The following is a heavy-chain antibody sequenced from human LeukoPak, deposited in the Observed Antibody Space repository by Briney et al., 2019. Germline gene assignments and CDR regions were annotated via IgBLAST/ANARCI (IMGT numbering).Heavy chain of an antibody. CDR2: IKNDSSEK. CDR3: VNDLARRGGY. CDR1: GIIFSDYW. D-gene: IGHD3-16*01. Sequence: GGSLRLSCAVSGIIFSDYWMSWVRQAPGKGLEWVANIKNDSSEKYYVDSVKGRFTISRDNAKNSLYLQMNSLRAEDTAVYYCVNDLARRGGYWGQGTLVTVSA. V-gene: IGHV3-7*01. J-gene: IGHJ4*02.